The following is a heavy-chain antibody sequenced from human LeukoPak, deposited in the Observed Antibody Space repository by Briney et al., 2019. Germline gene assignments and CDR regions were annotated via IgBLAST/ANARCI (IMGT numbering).Heavy chain of an antibody. V-gene: IGHV3-21*01. J-gene: IGHJ4*02. CDR2: ISGDSKYI. D-gene: IGHD6-6*01. CDR3: ARGYSSSFYFDY. Sequence: GGSLRLSCAGSGFTFSRYTFNWVRQAPGRGLEWVSAISGDSKYIYYTDSVKGRFTISRDNAKNSVFLQMNSLRVEDTAVYYCARGYSSSFYFDYWGQGTLVTVSS. CDR1: GFTFSRYT.